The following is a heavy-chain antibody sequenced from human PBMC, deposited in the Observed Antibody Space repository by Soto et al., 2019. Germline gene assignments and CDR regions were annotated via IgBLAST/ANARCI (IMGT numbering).Heavy chain of an antibody. D-gene: IGHD6-19*01. Sequence: SETLSLTCSVSGGSISSSSYFWGWIRQPPGKGLEWIGSIYYSGSTYYNPSLKSRVTVSVDTSKNQFSLKLSSVTAADTAVYYCASTAHSSGWYSGGFDYWGQGTLVTVSS. CDR1: GGSISSSSYF. CDR3: ASTAHSSGWYSGGFDY. CDR2: IYYSGST. J-gene: IGHJ4*02. V-gene: IGHV4-39*01.